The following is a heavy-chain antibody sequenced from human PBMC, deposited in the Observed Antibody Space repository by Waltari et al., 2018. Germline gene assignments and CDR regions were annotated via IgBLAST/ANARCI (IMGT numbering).Heavy chain of an antibody. Sequence: QVQLQQSGPGLVKPSQTLSLTGAISGDSVSSNSAAWNWIRQSPSRGLEWMGRTSYKSKWYNDYAVSVKSRITLNPDTSKNQFSLQLNSVTPEDTAVYYCAKDYDILTGPPAWFDPWGQGTLVTVSS. CDR2: TSYKSKWYN. J-gene: IGHJ5*02. D-gene: IGHD3-9*01. CDR1: GDSVSSNSAA. CDR3: AKDYDILTGPPAWFDP. V-gene: IGHV6-1*01.